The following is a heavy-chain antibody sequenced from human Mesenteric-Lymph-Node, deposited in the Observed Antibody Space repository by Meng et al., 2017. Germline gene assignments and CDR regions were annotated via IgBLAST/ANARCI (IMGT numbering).Heavy chain of an antibody. D-gene: IGHD1-26*01. J-gene: IGHJ5*02. CDR3: ARGQRSYSGSYPEWFDP. Sequence: LREPGPGQWHPSRPLSPPCTVSRGSISSGDYYWSWIRRPPGKGLEWIGCIYDSGSTYYNPSLKGRVTISVDTSKNQFSLNLSSVTAADTAVYYCARGQRSYSGSYPEWFDPWGQGTLVTVSS. CDR2: IYDSGST. V-gene: IGHV4-30-4*01. CDR1: RGSISSGDYY.